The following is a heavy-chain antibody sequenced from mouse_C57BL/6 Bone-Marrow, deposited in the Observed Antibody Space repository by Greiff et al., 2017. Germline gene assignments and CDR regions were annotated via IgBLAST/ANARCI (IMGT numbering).Heavy chain of an antibody. J-gene: IGHJ4*01. CDR1: GYTFTEYT. CDR3: ARHEGGDLYDYDGYAMDY. Sequence: QVQLQQSGAELVKPGASVKLSCKASGYTFTEYTIHWVKQRSGQGLEWIGWFYPGSGSIKYNEKFKDKATLTADKSSSTVYMELSRLTSEDSAVYFCARHEGGDLYDYDGYAMDYWGQGTSVTVSS. CDR2: FYPGSGSI. V-gene: IGHV1-62-2*01. D-gene: IGHD2-4*01.